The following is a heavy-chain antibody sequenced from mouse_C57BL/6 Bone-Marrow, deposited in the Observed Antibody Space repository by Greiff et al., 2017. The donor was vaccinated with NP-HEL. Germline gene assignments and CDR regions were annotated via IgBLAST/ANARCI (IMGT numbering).Heavy chain of an antibody. V-gene: IGHV1-82*01. CDR1: GYAFSSSW. J-gene: IGHJ2*01. CDR2: IYPGDGDT. CDR3: ASSAYYYGSSPFDY. Sequence: VQLQQSGPELVKPGASVKISCKASGYAFSSSWMNWVKQRPGKGLEWIGRIYPGDGDTNYNGKFKGKATLTADKSSSTAYMQLSSLTSEDSAVYFCASSAYYYGSSPFDYWGQGTTLTVSS. D-gene: IGHD1-1*01.